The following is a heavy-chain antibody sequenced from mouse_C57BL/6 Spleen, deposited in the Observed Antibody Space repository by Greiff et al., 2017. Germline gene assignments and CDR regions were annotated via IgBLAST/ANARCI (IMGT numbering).Heavy chain of an antibody. D-gene: IGHD1-1*01. CDR1: GYAFTNYL. V-gene: IGHV1-54*01. CDR3: AREGYGSSYGFAY. Sequence: QVQLQQSGAELVRPGTSVKVSCKASGYAFTNYLIEWVKQRPGQGLEWIGVINPGSGGTNYNEKFKGKATLTADKSSSTAYMQLSSLTSEDSAVYFCAREGYGSSYGFAYWGQGTLVTVSA. J-gene: IGHJ3*01. CDR2: INPGSGGT.